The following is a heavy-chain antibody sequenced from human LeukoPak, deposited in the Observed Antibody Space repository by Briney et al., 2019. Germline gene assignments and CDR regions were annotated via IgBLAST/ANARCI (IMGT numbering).Heavy chain of an antibody. V-gene: IGHV3-48*04. Sequence: GGSLRLSCAASGFTFSNHNMVWVRQPPGKGLEWISYISDSSITMYYADSVKGRFTISRDNAKNSLFLQMNSLRGEDTAVYYCARDGGFCSGGFCYRLFDPWGQGTLVTVSS. CDR3: ARDGGFCSGGFCYRLFDP. CDR2: ISDSSITM. J-gene: IGHJ5*02. CDR1: GFTFSNHN. D-gene: IGHD2-15*01.